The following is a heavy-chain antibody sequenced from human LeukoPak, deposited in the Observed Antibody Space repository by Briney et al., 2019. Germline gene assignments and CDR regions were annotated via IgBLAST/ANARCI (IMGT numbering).Heavy chain of an antibody. J-gene: IGHJ4*02. V-gene: IGHV3-23*01. Sequence: GGALRVSCAASGLTFCDYAMSWGRQAPRQRLGWVCGISGSDQRTYYADSVKGLFTISRDNLQRTLYLQMNSLRAEATAVYYCAKRYIANTGPIDYWGQGPLVTVSS. CDR2: ISGSDQRT. D-gene: IGHD1-1*01. CDR1: GLTFCDYA. CDR3: AKRYIANTGPIDY.